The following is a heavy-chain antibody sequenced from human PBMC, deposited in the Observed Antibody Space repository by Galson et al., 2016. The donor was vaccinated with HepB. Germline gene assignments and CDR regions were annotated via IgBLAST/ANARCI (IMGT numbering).Heavy chain of an antibody. V-gene: IGHV4-4*02. CDR1: GGSISSTNW. D-gene: IGHD3-10*01. Sequence: SETLSLTCAVSGGSISSTNWWTWVRQPPGKGLEWIGEIYQSGSTNYNPSLKSRLTILVDKSKNQFSLKLTSVTAADTAVYYCAREYGSGKSAFDIWGQGTMVTVSS. CDR3: AREYGSGKSAFDI. J-gene: IGHJ3*02. CDR2: IYQSGST.